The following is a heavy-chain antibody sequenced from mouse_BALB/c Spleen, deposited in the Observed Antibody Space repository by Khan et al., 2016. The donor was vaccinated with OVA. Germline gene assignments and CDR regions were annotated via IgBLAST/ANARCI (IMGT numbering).Heavy chain of an antibody. CDR3: GRSGYGSFGF. CDR2: IFPNSGDT. CDR1: GYTFTDFN. D-gene: IGHD1-2*01. Sequence: VQLQQSGPELVKPGASVKISCKASGYTFTDFNLDWVRQSQGRSLEWIGYIFPNSGDTGYNQKFKTKATLTVDTSSSTAYIELRSLTSEDSAVYYCGRSGYGSFGFWGQGTLVTVSA. J-gene: IGHJ3*01. V-gene: IGHV1S29*02.